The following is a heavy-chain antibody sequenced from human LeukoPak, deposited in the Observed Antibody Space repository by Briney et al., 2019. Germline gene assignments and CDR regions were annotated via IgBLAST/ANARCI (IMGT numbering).Heavy chain of an antibody. CDR1: GFTFSSYS. CDR3: ARSPPGYYYDSSGCDY. V-gene: IGHV3-21*01. Sequence: GGSLRLSCAASGFTFSSYSMNWVRQAPGKGLEWVSSSSSSSSYIYYVDSVKGRFTISRDNAKNSLYLQMNSLRAEDTAVYYCARSPPGYYYDSSGCDYWGQGTLVTVSS. D-gene: IGHD3-22*01. CDR2: SSSSSSYI. J-gene: IGHJ4*02.